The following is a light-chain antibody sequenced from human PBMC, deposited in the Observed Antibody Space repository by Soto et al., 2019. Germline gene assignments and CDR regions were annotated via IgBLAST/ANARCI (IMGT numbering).Light chain of an antibody. V-gene: IGKV1-9*01. CDR1: QDIAIY. CDR2: AAS. J-gene: IGKJ5*01. CDR3: QQYNNWPPIT. Sequence: IQLTQSPSSLSASVGDRVTITCRASQDIAIYLAWYQQKPGEAPKLLIYAASTLYGGVPSRFSGSGSGTDFALTITSLQAEDFGVYYCQQYNNWPPITFGQGTRLEIK.